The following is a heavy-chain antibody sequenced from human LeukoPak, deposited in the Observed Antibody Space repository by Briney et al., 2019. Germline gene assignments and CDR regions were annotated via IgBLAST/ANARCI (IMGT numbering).Heavy chain of an antibody. J-gene: IGHJ5*02. CDR1: GYTFTSYD. Sequence: ASVKVSCKASGYTFTSYDINWVRQATGQGLEWMGWMNPNSGNTGYAQKFQGRVTITADKSTSTAYMELSSLRSEDTAVYYCARDYCSSTSCYANWFDPWGQGTLVTVSS. V-gene: IGHV1-8*03. CDR2: MNPNSGNT. CDR3: ARDYCSSTSCYANWFDP. D-gene: IGHD2-2*01.